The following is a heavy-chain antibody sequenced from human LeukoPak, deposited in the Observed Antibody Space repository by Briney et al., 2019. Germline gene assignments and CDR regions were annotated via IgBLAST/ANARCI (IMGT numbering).Heavy chain of an antibody. CDR1: GFAFSDYS. Sequence: GGSLRLSCAASGFAFSDYSMNWGRQASGKGLEWIAAITSDSHYIYYADSMRGRFTISRDNAENSVYLQMNGLRADDTAVYYCASGGATVWGYWGQGALVIVSS. CDR2: ITSDSHYI. V-gene: IGHV3-21*01. D-gene: IGHD3-16*01. CDR3: ASGGATVWGY. J-gene: IGHJ4*02.